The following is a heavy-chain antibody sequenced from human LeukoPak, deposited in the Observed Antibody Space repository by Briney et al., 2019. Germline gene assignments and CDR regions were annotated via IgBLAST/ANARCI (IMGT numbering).Heavy chain of an antibody. CDR1: GFTFSDYY. D-gene: IGHD2-21*02. Sequence: GGSLRLSCAASGFTFSDYYMSWIRQAPGKGLEWVSYISSSGSTIYYADSVKGRFTISRDNAKNSLYLQMNSLRAEDTAVYYCARDLLCGGDCLEYHYYYGMDVWGQGTTVTVSS. V-gene: IGHV3-11*01. J-gene: IGHJ6*02. CDR2: ISSSGSTI. CDR3: ARDLLCGGDCLEYHYYYGMDV.